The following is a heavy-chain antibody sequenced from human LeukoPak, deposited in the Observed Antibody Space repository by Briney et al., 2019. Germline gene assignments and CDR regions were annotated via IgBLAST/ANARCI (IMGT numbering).Heavy chain of an antibody. V-gene: IGHV3-11*01. D-gene: IGHD5-18*01. J-gene: IGHJ4*02. CDR3: ARVWRGDTANY. Sequence: GGSRRLSCAASGCTFSDYSMSWIRKAPGKGLEWVSYISSSGSTIYYADSVKGRFTISRDNAKNSLYLQMNRLRAEDTAVYYCARVWRGDTANYWGQGTLVTVSS. CDR1: GCTFSDYS. CDR2: ISSSGSTI.